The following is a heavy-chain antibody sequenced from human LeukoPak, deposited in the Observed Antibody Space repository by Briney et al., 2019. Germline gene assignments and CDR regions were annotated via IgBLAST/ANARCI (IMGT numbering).Heavy chain of an antibody. CDR1: GFTFSDYY. Sequence: GGSLRHSCVASGFTFSDYYMTWIRQAPGKGLEYVSHISRSGSSLYYGDSVTGRFTISRDNAKNSLYLQMNSLRVEDTAVYYCAREVVVVPDYYYYGLDVWGQGTTVTVSS. J-gene: IGHJ6*02. V-gene: IGHV3-11*01. CDR2: ISRSGSSL. D-gene: IGHD2-2*01. CDR3: AREVVVVPDYYYYGLDV.